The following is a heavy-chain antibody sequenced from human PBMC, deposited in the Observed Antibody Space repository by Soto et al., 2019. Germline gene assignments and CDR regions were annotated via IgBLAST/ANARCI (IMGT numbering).Heavy chain of an antibody. CDR2: IWYDGSNK. CDR3: ARGAAVAGTLDY. CDR1: GFTFSSYG. V-gene: IGHV3-33*01. J-gene: IGHJ4*02. Sequence: QVQLVESGGGVVQPGRSLRLSCAASGFTFSSYGMHWVRQAPGKGLEWVAVIWYDGSNKYYADSVKGRFTISRDNSKNTLYLQMNSLRAEDTAVYYCARGAAVAGTLDYRGQGTLVTVSS. D-gene: IGHD6-19*01.